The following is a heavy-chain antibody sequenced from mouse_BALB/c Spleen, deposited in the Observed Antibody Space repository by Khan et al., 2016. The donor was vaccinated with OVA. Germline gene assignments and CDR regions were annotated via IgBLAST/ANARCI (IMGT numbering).Heavy chain of an antibody. Sequence: EVQLVESGPGLVKPSQSVSLTCTVTGYSVTSDYAWNWLRQFPGHKLEWMVYINYSGSSSYSPSLKSRISITRATSQNQFFLLLSSVTTEVTATYYCASGGAYCGQRTLVPVSA. CDR2: INYSGSS. J-gene: IGHJ3*01. V-gene: IGHV3-2*02. CDR3: ASGGAY. CDR1: GYSVTSDYA.